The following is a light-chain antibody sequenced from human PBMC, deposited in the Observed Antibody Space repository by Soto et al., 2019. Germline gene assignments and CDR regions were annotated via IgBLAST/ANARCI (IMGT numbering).Light chain of an antibody. V-gene: IGKV3-20*01. CDR1: QSISSSF. CDR2: GAS. CDR3: QQCGSSPET. Sequence: DIVLTQSPGTLSLSPGQIATLSCSASQSISSSFLAWYQQKPGQAPRLLIYGASSRATGIPDRFSGSGSGTDFTLTISRLEPEDFAVYYCQQCGSSPETFGQGTKVDIK. J-gene: IGKJ1*01.